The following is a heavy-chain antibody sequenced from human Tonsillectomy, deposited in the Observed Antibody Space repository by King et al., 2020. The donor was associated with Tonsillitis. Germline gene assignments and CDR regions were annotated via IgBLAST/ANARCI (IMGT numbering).Heavy chain of an antibody. J-gene: IGHJ4*02. CDR1: GGSISSSSYY. CDR3: ARRAEVGELYFDY. V-gene: IGHV4-39*07. CDR2: IYYSGST. D-gene: IGHD1-26*01. Sequence: QLQESGPGLVKPSETLSLPCTVSGGSISSSSYYWGWIRQPPGKGLEWIGSIYYSGSTYYNPSLKSRVTISVDTSKNQFSLKLSSVTAADTAVYYCARRAEVGELYFDYWGQGTLVTVSS.